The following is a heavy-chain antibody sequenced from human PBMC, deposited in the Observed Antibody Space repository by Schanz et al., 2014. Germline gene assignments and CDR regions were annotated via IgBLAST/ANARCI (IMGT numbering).Heavy chain of an antibody. Sequence: VHLLESGGGLVEPGGSLRLSCAASGFTFSSYWMHWVRQVPGKGLVWVSRIKSDGSSTSYADSVKGRFTISRDNSKNTLYLEMNSLRAEDTALYYCARDRRNADLDYWGQGTLVTVSS. CDR1: GFTFSSYW. CDR2: IKSDGSST. D-gene: IGHD1-1*01. CDR3: ARDRRNADLDY. V-gene: IGHV3-74*01. J-gene: IGHJ4*02.